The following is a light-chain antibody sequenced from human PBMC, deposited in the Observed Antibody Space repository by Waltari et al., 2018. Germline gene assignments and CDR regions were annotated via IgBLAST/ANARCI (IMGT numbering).Light chain of an antibody. V-gene: IGLV2-14*01. Sequence: QSALTQSAPESGSPGHSITLSCPGTRRDSAVFNSVPWYQQPPCKAPQLMIYYVSKRPSGVSNRFSGSKSGNTASLTISGLQAEDEADYYCSSYTSTWVFGGGTKLTVL. J-gene: IGLJ3*02. CDR3: SSYTSTWV. CDR2: YVS. CDR1: RRDSAVFNS.